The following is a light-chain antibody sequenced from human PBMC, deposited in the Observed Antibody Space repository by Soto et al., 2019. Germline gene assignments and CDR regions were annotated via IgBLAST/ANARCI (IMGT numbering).Light chain of an antibody. CDR2: AAS. J-gene: IGKJ1*01. CDR1: QSVSSSY. V-gene: IGKV3D-15*01. Sequence: EFVMAHSQATLSLSPLDRDTLXFRTSQSVSSSYLVGYQQRPGQEPRRLIYAASSKATGSPARFSGSGSGTEFTLTISSLQSEDFAVYYCQQYNNWPRTFGQGTKVDNK. CDR3: QQYNNWPRT.